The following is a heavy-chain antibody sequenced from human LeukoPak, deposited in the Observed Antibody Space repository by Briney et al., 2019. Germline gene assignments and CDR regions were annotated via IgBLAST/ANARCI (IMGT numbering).Heavy chain of an antibody. CDR1: GFTFDDYA. J-gene: IGHJ4*02. CDR2: ISWNSGSI. CDR3: AKDIGSGWYED. D-gene: IGHD6-19*01. V-gene: IGHV3-9*01. Sequence: GGSLRLSCAASGFTFDDYAMHWVRQAPGKGLEWVSGISWNSGSIGYADSVKGRFTISRDNAKNSLYLQMNSLRAEDTALYYCAKDIGSGWYEDWGQGTLVTVSS.